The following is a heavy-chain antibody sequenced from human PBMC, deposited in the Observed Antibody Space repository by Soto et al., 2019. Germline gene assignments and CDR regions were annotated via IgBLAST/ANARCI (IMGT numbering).Heavy chain of an antibody. V-gene: IGHV2-26*04. CDR1: GFSLSNAGLG. CDR2: IFSNDEK. Sequence: SGPTLVNPTETLTLTCTVSGFSLSNAGLGVSWIRQPPGKALEWLAHIFSNDEKSYSTSLKSRLTISKDTSKSQVVLSMTNMDPVDTATYYCASTYSSSWYWFDPWGQGTLVTVSS. J-gene: IGHJ5*02. D-gene: IGHD6-13*01. CDR3: ASTYSSSWYWFDP.